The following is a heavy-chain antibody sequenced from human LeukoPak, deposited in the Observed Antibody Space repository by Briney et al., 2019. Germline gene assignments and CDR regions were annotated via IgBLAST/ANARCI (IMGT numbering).Heavy chain of an antibody. D-gene: IGHD5-24*01. CDR2: ISYDGSNK. V-gene: IGHV3-30-3*01. J-gene: IGHJ3*02. CDR1: GFTFSSYA. CDR3: ASNRWLHPDAFDI. Sequence: GGYLRLSCAASGFTFSSYAMHWVRQAPGKGLEWVAVISYDGSNKYYADSVKGRFTISRDNSKNTLYLQMNSLRAEDTAVYYCASNRWLHPDAFDIWGQGTMVTVSS.